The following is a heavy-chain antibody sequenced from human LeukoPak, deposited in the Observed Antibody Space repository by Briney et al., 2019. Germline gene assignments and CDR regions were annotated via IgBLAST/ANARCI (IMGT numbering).Heavy chain of an antibody. J-gene: IGHJ4*02. CDR1: GITFSSYA. CDR3: AKDLAAADLGFDY. V-gene: IGHV3-23*01. D-gene: IGHD6-13*01. Sequence: GGSLRLSCAASGITFSSYAMSWVRQAPGKGLEWVSAISGSGGSTYYADSVKGRFTISRDNSKNTLYLQMNSLRAEDTAVYYCAKDLAAADLGFDYWGQGTLVTVSS. CDR2: ISGSGGST.